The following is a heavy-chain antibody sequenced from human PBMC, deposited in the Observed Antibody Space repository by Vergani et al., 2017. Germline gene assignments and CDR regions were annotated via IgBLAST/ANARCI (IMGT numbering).Heavy chain of an antibody. J-gene: IGHJ4*02. D-gene: IGHD2-15*01. CDR3: EKLKVVVAAAEDY. Sequence: EVQLLESGGGLVKPGGSLRLSCAASGFTFSSYAMSWVREAPGKGLEWVSGISGSGGSTYYADSVKGRFTISRDNSKNTLYLQMNSLGAEDTAVYYCEKLKVVVAAAEDYWGQGTLVTVSS. CDR1: GFTFSSYA. CDR2: ISGSGGST. V-gene: IGHV3-23*01.